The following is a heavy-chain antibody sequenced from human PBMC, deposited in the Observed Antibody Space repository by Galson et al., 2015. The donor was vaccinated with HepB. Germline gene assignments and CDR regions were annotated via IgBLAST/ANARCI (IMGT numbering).Heavy chain of an antibody. CDR1: GFTFNRFG. Sequence: SLRHSCAASGFTFNRFGMHWVRQAPGKGLEWVAVTWYDGSEKYYANSVKGRFTISRDNSRNTLYLQMNSLRAEDTAVYYCARDLALGTTIISDYWGQGTLVTVSS. CDR3: ARDLALGTTIISDY. J-gene: IGHJ4*02. D-gene: IGHD3-22*01. CDR2: TWYDGSEK. V-gene: IGHV3-33*01.